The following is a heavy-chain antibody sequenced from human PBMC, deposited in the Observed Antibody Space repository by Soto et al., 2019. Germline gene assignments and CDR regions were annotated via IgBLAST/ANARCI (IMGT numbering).Heavy chain of an antibody. CDR1: GGSISSGDYY. V-gene: IGHV4-30-4*01. Sequence: SETLSLTCTVSGGSISSGDYYWSWIRQPPGKGPEWIGYIYYSGSTYYNPSLKSRVTISVDTSKNQFSLKLSSVTAADTAVYYCARWVVFNYDSSGYYFDYWGQGTLVTVAS. J-gene: IGHJ4*02. CDR3: ARWVVFNYDSSGYYFDY. D-gene: IGHD3-22*01. CDR2: IYYSGST.